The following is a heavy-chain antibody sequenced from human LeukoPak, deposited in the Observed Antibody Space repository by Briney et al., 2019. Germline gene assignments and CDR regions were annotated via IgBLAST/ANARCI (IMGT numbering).Heavy chain of an antibody. CDR3: ARDRRGGYTYGYVPDDAFDI. J-gene: IGHJ3*02. CDR2: IYYSGST. D-gene: IGHD5-18*01. CDR1: GGSISSYY. Sequence: SETLSLTCTVSGGSISSYYWSWIRQPPGKGLEWIGSIYYSGSTYYNPSLKSRVTISVDTSKNQFSLKLSSVTAADTAVYYCARDRRGGYTYGYVPDDAFDIWGQGTMLTVSS. V-gene: IGHV4-39*07.